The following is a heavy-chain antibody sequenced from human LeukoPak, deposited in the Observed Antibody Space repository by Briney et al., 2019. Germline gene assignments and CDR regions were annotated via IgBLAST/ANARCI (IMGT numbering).Heavy chain of an antibody. V-gene: IGHV3-7*03. CDR1: GFTFSSYW. CDR2: IKQDGTEK. Sequence: GGSLRLSCAASGFTFSSYWMSWVRQAPGKGLEWVANIKQDGTEKYYVDSVKGRFTISRDNAENSLYLHMNSLTVEDTAVYYCSRDPRHNDYWGQGTLVTVSS. CDR3: SRDPRHNDY. J-gene: IGHJ4*02.